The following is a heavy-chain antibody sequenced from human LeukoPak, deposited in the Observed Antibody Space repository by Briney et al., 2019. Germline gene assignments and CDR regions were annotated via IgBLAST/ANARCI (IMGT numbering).Heavy chain of an antibody. J-gene: IGHJ5*02. D-gene: IGHD3-9*01. CDR3: AKDPYDILTGYFNWFDP. CDR1: GFTFSSYA. CDR2: ISGSGGST. V-gene: IGHV3-23*01. Sequence: GGSLRLSCAASGFTFSSYAMSWVRQAPGKGLEWVSGISGSGGSTYYADSVKGRFTISRDNSKNTLYVQMNSLRAEDTAVYYCAKDPYDILTGYFNWFDPWDQGTLVTVSS.